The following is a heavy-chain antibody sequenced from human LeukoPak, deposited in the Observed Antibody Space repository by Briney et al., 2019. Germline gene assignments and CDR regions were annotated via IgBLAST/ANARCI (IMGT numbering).Heavy chain of an antibody. V-gene: IGHV1-69*05. Sequence: SVKVSCKASGYTFTGYYMHWVRQAPGQGLEWMGGIIPIFGTANYAQKFQGRVAITTDESTSTAYMELSSLRSEDTAVYYCARVVTDSSGYDWGQGTLVTVSS. CDR1: GYTFTGYY. D-gene: IGHD3-22*01. CDR2: IIPIFGTA. CDR3: ARVVTDSSGYD. J-gene: IGHJ4*02.